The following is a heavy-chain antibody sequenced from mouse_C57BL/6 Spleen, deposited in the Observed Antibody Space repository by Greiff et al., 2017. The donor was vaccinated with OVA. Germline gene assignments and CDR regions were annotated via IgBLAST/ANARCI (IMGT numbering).Heavy chain of an antibody. D-gene: IGHD1-1*01. CDR1: GYTFTSYW. CDR2: IDPNSGGT. V-gene: IGHV1-72*01. Sequence: VQLQQPGAELVKPGASVKLSCKASGYTFTSYWMHWVKQRPGRGLEWIGRIDPNSGGTKYNEKFKSKATLTVDKPSSTAYMQLSSLTSEDSAVYYCARSDYGSSYVLDYAMDYWGQGTSVTVSS. J-gene: IGHJ4*01. CDR3: ARSDYGSSYVLDYAMDY.